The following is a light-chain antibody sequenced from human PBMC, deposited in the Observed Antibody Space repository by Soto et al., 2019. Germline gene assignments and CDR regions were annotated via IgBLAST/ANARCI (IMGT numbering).Light chain of an antibody. CDR1: SGSIASNY. CDR3: QSYDSSNQV. J-gene: IGLJ2*01. CDR2: EDN. Sequence: NFMLTQPHSVSESPGEKVTISCTRSSGSIASNYVQWYQQRPGSSPTTVIYEDNQRPSGVPDRFSGSIDSSSNSASLTISGLKTEDEADYYCQSYDSSNQVFGGGTKLTVL. V-gene: IGLV6-57*01.